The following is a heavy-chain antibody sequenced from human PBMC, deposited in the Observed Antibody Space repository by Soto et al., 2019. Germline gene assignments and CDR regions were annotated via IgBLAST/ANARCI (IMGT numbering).Heavy chain of an antibody. CDR1: GYTFTSYA. CDR2: INAGNGNT. CDR3: ARVGAAAGPYYFDY. D-gene: IGHD6-13*01. Sequence: ASVKVSCKASGYTFTSYAMHWVRQAPGQRLECMGWINAGNGNTKYSQKFQGRVIITSDTSASTAYMEVSSLRSEDTAVYYCARVGAAAGPYYFDYWGQGTLVTV. J-gene: IGHJ4*02. V-gene: IGHV1-3*01.